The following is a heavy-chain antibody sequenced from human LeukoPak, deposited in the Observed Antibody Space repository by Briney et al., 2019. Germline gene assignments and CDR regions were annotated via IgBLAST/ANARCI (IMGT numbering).Heavy chain of an antibody. CDR2: INSDGSST. Sequence: GGSLRLSCAASGFTFSSYWMHWVRQAPGKGLAWVSRINSDGSSTSYAGSVKGRFTISRDNAKNTLYLQMNSLRAEDTAVYYCARVGYSGYDHFDYWGQGTLVTVSS. J-gene: IGHJ4*02. D-gene: IGHD5-12*01. V-gene: IGHV3-74*01. CDR3: ARVGYSGYDHFDY. CDR1: GFTFSSYW.